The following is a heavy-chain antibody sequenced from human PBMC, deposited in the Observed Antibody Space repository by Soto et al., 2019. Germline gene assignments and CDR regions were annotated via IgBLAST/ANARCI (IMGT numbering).Heavy chain of an antibody. CDR2: ISAYNGNT. Sequence: QVQLVQSGAEVKKPGTSVKVSCKASGYTFTSYGISWVRQAPGQGLEWMGWISAYNGNTNYAQKLQGRVTMTTDTSTSTAYMELRSLRSDDTAVYYCARILLVGTTDYYYYGMDVWGQGTTVTVSS. V-gene: IGHV1-18*01. D-gene: IGHD1-26*01. CDR3: ARILLVGTTDYYYYGMDV. CDR1: GYTFTSYG. J-gene: IGHJ6*02.